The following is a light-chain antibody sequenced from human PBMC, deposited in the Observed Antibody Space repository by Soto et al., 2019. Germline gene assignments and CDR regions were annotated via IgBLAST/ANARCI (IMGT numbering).Light chain of an antibody. Sequence: DIQMTQSPSSLSASVGDSVTITCRASQTINNYLSWYQHKPGKAPKLLIYAASNLQSRVPSSFSGSRSGTEFTLTISRLYPEDFATYYCQQSYSMPQTFGQGTKLEI. V-gene: IGKV1-39*01. CDR2: AAS. J-gene: IGKJ2*01. CDR1: QTINNY. CDR3: QQSYSMPQT.